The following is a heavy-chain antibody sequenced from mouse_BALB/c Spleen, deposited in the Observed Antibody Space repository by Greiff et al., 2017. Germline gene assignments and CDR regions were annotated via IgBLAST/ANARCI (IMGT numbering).Heavy chain of an antibody. J-gene: IGHJ3*01. V-gene: IGHV1-69*02. D-gene: IGHD2-1*01. Sequence: VQLQQPGAELVRPGASVKLSCKASGYTFTSYWINWVKQRPGQGLEWIGNIYPSDSYTNYNQKFKDKATLTVDKSSSTAYMQLKSLTSEDSAVYYCARDVYYGFAYWGQGTLVTVSA. CDR3: ARDVYYGFAY. CDR2: IYPSDSYT. CDR1: GYTFTSYW.